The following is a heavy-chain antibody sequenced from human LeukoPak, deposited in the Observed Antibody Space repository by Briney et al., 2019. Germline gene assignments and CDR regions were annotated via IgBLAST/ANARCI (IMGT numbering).Heavy chain of an antibody. Sequence: ASVKVSCKASGYTFTSYDINWVRQATGQGLEWMGWMNPNSGNTGYAQKFQGRVTITRNTSISTAYMELSSLRSEDTAVYYCARGDLYNWNDDWFDPWGQGTLVTVSS. V-gene: IGHV1-8*03. CDR2: MNPNSGNT. CDR1: GYTFTSYD. D-gene: IGHD1-20*01. CDR3: ARGDLYNWNDDWFDP. J-gene: IGHJ5*02.